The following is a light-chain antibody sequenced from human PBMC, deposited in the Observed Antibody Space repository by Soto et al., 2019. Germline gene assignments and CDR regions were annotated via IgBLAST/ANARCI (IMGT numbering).Light chain of an antibody. CDR1: QNIGTS. Sequence: DIQMTQSPSSLSASAGDRVTITCRASQNIGTSLNWYQQKPGKATKALIYKASTMQGGVPSRFSGSGSGTDSTLTISSLPPEDSATYYCQQSYSSLWYTYGPGTKLEVK. CDR2: KAS. V-gene: IGKV1-39*01. J-gene: IGKJ2*01. CDR3: QQSYSSLWYT.